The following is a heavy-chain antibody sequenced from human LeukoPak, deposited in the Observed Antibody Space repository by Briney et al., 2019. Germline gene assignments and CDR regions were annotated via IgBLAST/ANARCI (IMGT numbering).Heavy chain of an antibody. CDR2: IIPSFGTA. CDR3: ARSNSSRYLIDY. Sequence: ASVKLSCKASGGTFSSYAISWVRQAPGQGLEWMGRIIPSFGTANYAQKLQRRVTITTNESTSTAYMELSSLRSEDTAVYYCARSNSSRYLIDYWGQGTMVTVSS. CDR1: GGTFSSYA. V-gene: IGHV1-69*05. J-gene: IGHJ4*02. D-gene: IGHD3-22*01.